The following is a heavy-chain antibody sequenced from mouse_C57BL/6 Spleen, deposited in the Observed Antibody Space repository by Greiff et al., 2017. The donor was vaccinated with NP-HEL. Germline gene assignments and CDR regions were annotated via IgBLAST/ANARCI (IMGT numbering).Heavy chain of an antibody. Sequence: EVKVEESGGGLVKPGGSLKLSCAASGFTFSSYAMSWVRQTPEKRLEWVATISDVGSYTYYPDNVKGRFTISRDNAKNNLYLQMSHLKSEDTAMYYCARAPYDGYSDWYFDVWGTGTTVTVSS. V-gene: IGHV5-4*03. CDR3: ARAPYDGYSDWYFDV. J-gene: IGHJ1*03. CDR2: ISDVGSYT. D-gene: IGHD2-3*01. CDR1: GFTFSSYA.